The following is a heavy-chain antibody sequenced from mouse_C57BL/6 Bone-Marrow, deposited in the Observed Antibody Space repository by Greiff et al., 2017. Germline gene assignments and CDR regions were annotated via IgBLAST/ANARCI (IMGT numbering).Heavy chain of an antibody. D-gene: IGHD2-3*01. Sequence: VQLQQPGAELVRPGTSVKLSCKASGYTFTSYWMHWVKQRPGQGLEWIGVIDPSDSYTNYNQKFKGKATLTVDTSSSTAYMQLSSLTSEDSAVYYCARHDGYHLYYFDYWGQGTTLTVSS. CDR1: GYTFTSYW. CDR2: IDPSDSYT. J-gene: IGHJ2*01. V-gene: IGHV1-59*01. CDR3: ARHDGYHLYYFDY.